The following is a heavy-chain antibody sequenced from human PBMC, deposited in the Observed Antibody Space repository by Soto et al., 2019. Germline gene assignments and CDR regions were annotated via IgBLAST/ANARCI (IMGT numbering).Heavy chain of an antibody. Sequence: PSETLSLTCTVSGGSISSGGYYWSWIRQHPGKGLEWIGYIYYSGSTYYNPSLKSRVTISVDTSKNQFSLKLSSVTVADTAVYYCARLNSSDIVVVPAAPGGWFDPWGQGTLVTVSS. CDR2: IYYSGST. CDR3: ARLNSSDIVVVPAAPGGWFDP. V-gene: IGHV4-31*03. J-gene: IGHJ5*02. D-gene: IGHD2-2*01. CDR1: GGSISSGGYY.